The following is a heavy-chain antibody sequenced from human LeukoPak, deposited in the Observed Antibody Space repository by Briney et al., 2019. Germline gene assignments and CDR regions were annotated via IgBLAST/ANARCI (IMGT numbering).Heavy chain of an antibody. V-gene: IGHV3-23*01. CDR3: AKQRNGDHSTDYYYYYMDV. D-gene: IGHD4-17*01. Sequence: PGGSLRLSCAASGFSLTTSAMSWVRQAPGKGLEWVSAISGSGGSTYYADSVKGRFTISRDNSKNTLYLQMNSLRAEDTAVYYCAKQRNGDHSTDYYYYYMDVWGKGTTVTVSS. J-gene: IGHJ6*03. CDR2: ISGSGGST. CDR1: GFSLTTSA.